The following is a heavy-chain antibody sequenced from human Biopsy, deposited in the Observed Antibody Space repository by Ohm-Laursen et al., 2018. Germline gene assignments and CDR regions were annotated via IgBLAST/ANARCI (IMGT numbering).Heavy chain of an antibody. CDR2: IYGGGSPV. D-gene: IGHD1-26*01. V-gene: IGHV3-48*03. Sequence: SLRLSCAAPGFAFNLYEMNWVRQAPGKGMGWISYIYGGGSPVSYADSVKGRFTISRDNAQNSLYPHMNSLRAEDAAVYYCARLNSGTYDASDLWGQGTMVIVSS. CDR1: GFAFNLYE. J-gene: IGHJ3*01. CDR3: ARLNSGTYDASDL.